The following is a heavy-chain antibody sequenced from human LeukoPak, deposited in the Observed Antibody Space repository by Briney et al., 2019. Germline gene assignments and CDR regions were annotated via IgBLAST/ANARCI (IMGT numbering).Heavy chain of an antibody. Sequence: HPGGSLRLSCAASGFTFSTYAMTWVRQAPGKGLEWVSLISGTGGSTYYADSVKGRFTISRDNSKNTLYLQMNSLRAEDTAVYYCARGPSGYHNTGGQGTLVTVSS. CDR3: ARGPSGYHNT. CDR2: ISGTGGST. CDR1: GFTFSTYA. D-gene: IGHD5-12*01. V-gene: IGHV3-23*01. J-gene: IGHJ4*02.